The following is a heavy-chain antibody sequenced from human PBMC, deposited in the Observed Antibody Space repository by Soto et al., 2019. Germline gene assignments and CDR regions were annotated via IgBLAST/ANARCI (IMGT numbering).Heavy chain of an antibody. CDR2: ISSSRSYI. CDR1: GFNFSNYG. V-gene: IGHV3-21*01. D-gene: IGHD2-2*01. J-gene: IGHJ5*02. CDR3: ARSDCTSTSCYVVWFDP. Sequence: VGSLRLSCAASGFNFSNYGMNWVRQAPGKGLEWVSSISSSRSYISYADSVKGRFTISRDNAKNSVYLQMNSPRAEDTAVYYCARSDCTSTSCYVVWFDPWGQGTLVTVSS.